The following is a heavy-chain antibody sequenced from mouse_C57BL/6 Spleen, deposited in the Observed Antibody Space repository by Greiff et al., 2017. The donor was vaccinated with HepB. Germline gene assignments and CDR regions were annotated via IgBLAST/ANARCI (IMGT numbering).Heavy chain of an antibody. V-gene: IGHV2-2*01. CDR3: ARGGYDYDSTYYFDY. D-gene: IGHD2-4*01. Sequence: QVQLQQSGPGLVQPSQSLSITCTVSGFSLTSYGVHWVRQSPGKGLEWLGVIWSGGSTDYNAAFISRLSISKDNSKSQVFFKMNSLQSDDTAIYYCARGGYDYDSTYYFDYWGQGTTLTVSS. J-gene: IGHJ2*01. CDR1: GFSLTSYG. CDR2: IWSGGST.